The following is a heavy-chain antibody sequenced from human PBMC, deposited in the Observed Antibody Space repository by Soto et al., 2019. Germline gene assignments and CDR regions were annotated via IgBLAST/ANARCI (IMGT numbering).Heavy chain of an antibody. CDR1: GGTFSSYA. CDR2: IIPIFGTA. Sequence: EASVKVSCKASGGTFSSYAISWVRQAPGQGLEWMGGIIPIFGTANYAQKFQGRVTITADESTSTAYMELSSLRSEDTAVYYCARVDYDSSGYLYWGQGTLVTVSS. J-gene: IGHJ4*02. V-gene: IGHV1-69*13. CDR3: ARVDYDSSGYLY. D-gene: IGHD3-22*01.